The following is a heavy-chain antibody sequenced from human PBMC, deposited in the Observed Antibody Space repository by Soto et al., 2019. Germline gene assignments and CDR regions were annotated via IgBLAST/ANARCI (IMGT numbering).Heavy chain of an antibody. CDR2: ISTYSGDT. CDR1: GYTLCTYD. J-gene: IGHJ5*02. CDR3: PRHHGPTTSETWFDP. V-gene: IGHV1-18*01. D-gene: IGHD5-12*01. Sequence: QVHLVQNGVELKPPGASVKNSCQASGYTLCTYDISWVRQAPVKGLEWMGWISTYSGDTNYAQKIQGRVTMTTDTSTTTAYMERRSLRADCTAEYSCPRHHGPTTSETWFDPWVQRTLVTVSS.